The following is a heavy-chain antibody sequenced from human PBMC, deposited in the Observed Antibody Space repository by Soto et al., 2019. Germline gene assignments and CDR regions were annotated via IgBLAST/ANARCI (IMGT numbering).Heavy chain of an antibody. Sequence: SETLSLTCAVSGYSISSDYYWGFLRQPPGKGLEWIGSIYHGGSTYYNPSLNSRVTLSIDMTNNHGSLILNSVTAADTAVYYCARVATWVTYYHDTSPYTFVTWFVPWGQGTLVTVSS. D-gene: IGHD3-22*01. V-gene: IGHV4-38-2*01. J-gene: IGHJ5*02. CDR3: ARVATWVTYYHDTSPYTFVTWFVP. CDR1: GYSISSDYY. CDR2: IYHGGST.